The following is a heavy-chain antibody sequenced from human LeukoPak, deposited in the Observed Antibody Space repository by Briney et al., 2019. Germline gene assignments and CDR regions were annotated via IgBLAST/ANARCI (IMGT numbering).Heavy chain of an antibody. CDR2: IYTSGST. V-gene: IGHV4-61*02. CDR1: GGSISSGSYY. CDR3: ASESRYCSGGSCFVTWFDP. D-gene: IGHD2-15*01. J-gene: IGHJ5*02. Sequence: SQTLSFTCTVSGGSISSGSYYWSWIRQPAGKGLEWIGRIYTSGSTNYNPSLKSRVTISVDTSKNQFSLKLSSVTAADTAVYYCASESRYCSGGSCFVTWFDPWGQGTLVTVSS.